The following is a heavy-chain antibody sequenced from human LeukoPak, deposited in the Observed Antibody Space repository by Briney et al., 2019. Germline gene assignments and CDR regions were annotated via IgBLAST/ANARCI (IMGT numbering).Heavy chain of an antibody. CDR2: INPNSGGT. CDR3: ARGYPLSTTAAGTYFQH. CDR1: GYTFSGYY. Sequence: ASVKVSCKASGYTFSGYYMHWVRQAPGQGLDWMGWINPNSGGTNYEQRFQGSVTMTSDTSIRTAYMKLSRLRSDDTAVYYCARGYPLSTTAAGTYFQHWGQGTLVTVSP. V-gene: IGHV1-2*02. D-gene: IGHD6-13*01. J-gene: IGHJ1*01.